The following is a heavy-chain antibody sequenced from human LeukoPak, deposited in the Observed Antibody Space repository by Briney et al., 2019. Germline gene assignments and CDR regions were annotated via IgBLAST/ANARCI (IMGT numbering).Heavy chain of an antibody. CDR1: GFTFSSYA. V-gene: IGHV3-23*01. Sequence: GGSLRLSCAASGFTFSSYAMSWVRQAPGKGLGGVSAISGSCGSTYYADSVKGRFTISRDNSKNTLYLQMNSLRAEDTAVYYCAKDWSSLAGIGGYFDYWGQGTLVTVSS. J-gene: IGHJ4*02. CDR3: AKDWSSLAGIGGYFDY. CDR2: ISGSCGST. D-gene: IGHD6-13*01.